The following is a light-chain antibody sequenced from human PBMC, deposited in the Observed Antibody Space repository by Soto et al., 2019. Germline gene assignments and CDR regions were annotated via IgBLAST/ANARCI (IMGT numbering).Light chain of an antibody. J-gene: IGKJ2*01. CDR1: QRIGRW. Sequence: DIQMTQSPSTLSASVGDSVTITCRASQRIGRWLAWYQQKPGKAPKLLIYDASTLQSGVPSRFSGSGSGTEFTLNITSLQADDFATYYCQHYHHYSSNTFGRGTKVDIK. CDR3: QHYHHYSSNT. CDR2: DAS. V-gene: IGKV1-5*01.